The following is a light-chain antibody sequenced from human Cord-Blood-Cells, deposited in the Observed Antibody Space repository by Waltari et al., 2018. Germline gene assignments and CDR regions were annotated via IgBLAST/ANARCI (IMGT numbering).Light chain of an antibody. J-gene: IGLJ2*01. CDR1: SSDVGSYNL. Sequence: QSALTQPASVSRSPGQSLTISCTATSSDVGSYNLVSWYQQHPGKAPKLMIYEGSKRPSGVSNRFSGSKSGNTASLTISGLQAEDEADYYCCSYAGSSTHVVFGGGTKLTVL. CDR3: CSYAGSSTHVV. CDR2: EGS. V-gene: IGLV2-23*01.